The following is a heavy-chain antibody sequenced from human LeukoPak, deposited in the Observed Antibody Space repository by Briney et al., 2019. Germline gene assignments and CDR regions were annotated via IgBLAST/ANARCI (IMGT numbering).Heavy chain of an antibody. V-gene: IGHV4-59*01. J-gene: IGHJ3*02. CDR1: GGSISSYY. CDR3: ARWYPYNLAVAPNDALDI. CDR2: IYYSGST. Sequence: SETLSLTCTVSGGSISSYYWSWIRQPPGKGLEWIGYIYYSGSTNYNPSFKSRVTISVDTSKNQFSLKLSSVTAADTAVYYCARWYPYNLAVAPNDALDIWGQGTMVTVSS. D-gene: IGHD6-19*01.